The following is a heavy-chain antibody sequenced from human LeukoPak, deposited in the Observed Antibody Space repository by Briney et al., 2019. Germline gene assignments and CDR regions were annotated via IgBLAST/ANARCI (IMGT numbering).Heavy chain of an antibody. CDR2: ISACNGNT. D-gene: IGHD5-24*01. J-gene: IGHJ4*02. CDR1: GYTFTSYG. CDR3: ARAASRDGYNDY. V-gene: IGHV1-18*01. Sequence: GASVKVSCKASGYTFTSYGISWVRQAPGQGLEWMGWISACNGNTNYAQKLQGRVTMTTDTSTSTAYMELRSLRSDDTAMYYCARAASRDGYNDYWGQGTLVTVSS.